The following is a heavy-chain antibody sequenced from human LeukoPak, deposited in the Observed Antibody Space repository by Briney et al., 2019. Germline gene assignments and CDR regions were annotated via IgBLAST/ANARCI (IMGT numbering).Heavy chain of an antibody. V-gene: IGHV4-34*01. D-gene: IGHD3-3*01. J-gene: IGHJ5*02. Sequence: SETLSLTCAVYGGSFSGYYWSWIRQPPGEGLEWIGEINHSGSTNYNPSLKSRVTISVDTSKNQFSLKLSSVTAADTAVYYCARGFKSYYDFWSGYYDWFDPWGQGTLATVSS. CDR1: GGSFSGYY. CDR3: ARGFKSYYDFWSGYYDWFDP. CDR2: INHSGST.